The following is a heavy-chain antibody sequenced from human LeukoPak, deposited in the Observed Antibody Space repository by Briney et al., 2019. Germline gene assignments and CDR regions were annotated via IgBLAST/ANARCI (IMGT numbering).Heavy chain of an antibody. J-gene: IGHJ5*02. V-gene: IGHV4-39*07. CDR2: IYYSGST. CDR1: GGSISSSSYY. Sequence: PSETLSLTCTVSGGSISSSSYYWGWIRQPPGKGLEWIGSIYYSGSTYYNPSLKSRVTISVDTSKNQFSLKLSSVTAADTAVYYCARPLGYCSISTCPQSWFDPWGQGTLVTVSS. D-gene: IGHD2-2*01. CDR3: ARPLGYCSISTCPQSWFDP.